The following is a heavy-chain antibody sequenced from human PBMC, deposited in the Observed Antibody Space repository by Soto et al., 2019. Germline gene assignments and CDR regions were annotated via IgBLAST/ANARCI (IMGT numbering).Heavy chain of an antibody. J-gene: IGHJ4*02. CDR3: AKFFWSRLIGVAGTADY. D-gene: IGHD6-19*01. CDR1: GLTFSSYA. Sequence: GGSLRLSCAASGLTFSSYAMSWVRQAPGKGLEWVSAISGSGGTTYYADSVKGRFTISRDNSKNTLYLQMNSLRAEDTAVYYCAKFFWSRLIGVAGTADYRCPGLLVTLS. V-gene: IGHV3-23*01. CDR2: ISGSGGTT.